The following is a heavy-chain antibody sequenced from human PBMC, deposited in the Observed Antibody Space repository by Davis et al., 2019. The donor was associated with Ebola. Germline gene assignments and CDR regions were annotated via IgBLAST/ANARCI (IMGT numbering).Heavy chain of an antibody. CDR2: IYYSGST. V-gene: IGHV4-59*08. J-gene: IGHJ4*02. CDR3: ARARTVTTGFDY. CDR1: GFTFSSYW. D-gene: IGHD4-17*01. Sequence: ESLKISCAASGFTFSSYWMSWVRQHPGKGLEWIGYIYYSGSTYYNPSLKSRVAISVDTSKNQFSLKLSSVTAADTAVYYCARARTVTTGFDYWGQGTLVTVSS.